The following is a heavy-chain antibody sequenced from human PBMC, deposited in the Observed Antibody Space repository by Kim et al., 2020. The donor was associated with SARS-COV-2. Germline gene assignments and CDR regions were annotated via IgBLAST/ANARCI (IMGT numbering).Heavy chain of an antibody. Sequence: GGSLRLSCAASGFTFSNFAMNWVRQAPGKGLEWVSSITSSSSYIYYADSVKGRFTISRDNAKNSLDLQMNSLRAEDTAVYYCARHEHRDYVFQGDYWGQG. CDR3: ARHEHRDYVFQGDY. J-gene: IGHJ4*02. CDR2: ITSSSSYI. CDR1: GFTFSNFA. D-gene: IGHD4-17*01. V-gene: IGHV3-21*01.